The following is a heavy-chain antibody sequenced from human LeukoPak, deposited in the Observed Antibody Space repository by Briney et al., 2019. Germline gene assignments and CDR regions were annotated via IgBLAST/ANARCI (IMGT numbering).Heavy chain of an antibody. CDR3: AREDYYDSSGYYKNKEYFQH. V-gene: IGHV1-2*02. J-gene: IGHJ1*01. CDR1: VYTFTVYY. D-gene: IGHD3-22*01. CDR2: INPNSGGT. Sequence: ASVRVSCKASVYTFTVYYMHCVRQAPGQGLEWMGWINPNSGGTNYAQMFQGRVTMTRDTSISTAYMELSRLRSDDTAVYYCAREDYYDSSGYYKNKEYFQHWGQGTLVTVSS.